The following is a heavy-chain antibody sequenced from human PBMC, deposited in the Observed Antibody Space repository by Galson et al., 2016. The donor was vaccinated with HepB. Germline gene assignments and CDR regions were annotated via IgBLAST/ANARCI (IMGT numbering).Heavy chain of an antibody. D-gene: IGHD3-10*01. J-gene: IGHJ4*02. CDR1: GFTFSSYG. V-gene: IGHV3-30*18. Sequence: LRLSCAAPGFTFSSYGLHWVRQAPGKGLEWVAVISYDGSNKFYADSVKGRFTISRDNSKNTLYLQMNSLRAEDTAVYYCAKDRTPFAFLWFGEFDYWGQGTLVTASS. CDR3: AKDRTPFAFLWFGEFDY. CDR2: ISYDGSNK.